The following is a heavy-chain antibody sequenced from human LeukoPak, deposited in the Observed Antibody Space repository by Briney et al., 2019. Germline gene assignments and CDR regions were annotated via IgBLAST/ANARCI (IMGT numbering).Heavy chain of an antibody. V-gene: IGHV5-51*01. CDR1: GYRFTSYW. D-gene: IGHD6-19*01. J-gene: IGHJ5*01. CDR3: ARHSDITVADS. CDR2: IYPGDPDT. Sequence: GESLKISCKGSGYRFTSYWIAWVRQMPGKGLEWMGIIYPGDPDTRYSPSFQGQVTISADKSISTAYLQWSSLKASDTAMYYCARHSDITVADSWGQGTLVTVSS.